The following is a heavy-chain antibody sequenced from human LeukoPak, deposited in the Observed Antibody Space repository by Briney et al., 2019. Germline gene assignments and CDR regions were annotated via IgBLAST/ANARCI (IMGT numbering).Heavy chain of an antibody. D-gene: IGHD2-8*01. Sequence: GESLKISCKGSGYTFSSYWIGWVRQMPGKGLEWMGIIYPDDSDTRYSPSFQGQVTISADKSISTAYLQWSSLKASDTAMYYCARLAYCSDDVCYSNYYYSMDVWGKGTTVTVSS. CDR2: IYPDDSDT. J-gene: IGHJ6*03. CDR3: ARLAYCSDDVCYSNYYYSMDV. V-gene: IGHV5-51*01. CDR1: GYTFSSYW.